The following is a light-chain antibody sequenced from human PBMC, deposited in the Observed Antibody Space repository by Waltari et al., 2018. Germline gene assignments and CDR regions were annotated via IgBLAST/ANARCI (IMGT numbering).Light chain of an antibody. CDR3: QQRDNLPLT. V-gene: IGKV1-33*01. CDR1: QAISIY. Sequence: DIQMTQSPSSLSASVGDRVTITCQASQAISIYLNWYQQKPGKAPKLLIFDASNLETGVPSRFSGSGSGSDFTFTISSLQPEDFATYYCQQRDNLPLTFGGGTKVEIK. CDR2: DAS. J-gene: IGKJ4*01.